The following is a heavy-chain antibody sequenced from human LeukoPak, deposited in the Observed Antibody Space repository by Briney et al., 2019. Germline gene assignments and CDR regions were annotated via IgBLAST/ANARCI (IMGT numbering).Heavy chain of an antibody. CDR3: ARKDTGYYYGMDV. CDR1: GFTFSSYE. V-gene: IGHV3-48*03. J-gene: IGHJ6*02. D-gene: IGHD2-15*01. Sequence: PGGSLRLSCAASGFTFSSYEMNWVRQAPGKGLEWVSYISSSGSTIYYADSVKGRFTISRDNARNSLYLQMNSLRAEDTAVYYCARKDTGYYYGMDVWGQGTTVTVSS. CDR2: ISSSGSTI.